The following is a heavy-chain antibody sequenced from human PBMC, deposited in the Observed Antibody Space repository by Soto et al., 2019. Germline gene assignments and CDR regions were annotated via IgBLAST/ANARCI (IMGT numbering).Heavy chain of an antibody. V-gene: IGHV4-61*01. CDR2: IYYTGNT. CDR1: GGSVSSRSHF. D-gene: IGHD5-12*01. Sequence: QVQLQESGPGVVKPSDTLSVTCTVSGGSVSSRSHFWSWIRQPPGGGLQWIEHIYYTGNTNYSPPLKSRATLSVDTSRNQFSLRLTSVTAADTAIYYCARYDAESGSNKLDPWGQGTLVTVSS. J-gene: IGHJ5*02. CDR3: ARYDAESGSNKLDP.